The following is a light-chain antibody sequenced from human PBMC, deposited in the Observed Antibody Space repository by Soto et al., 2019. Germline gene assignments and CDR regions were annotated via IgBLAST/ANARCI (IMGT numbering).Light chain of an antibody. J-gene: IGLJ3*02. CDR1: SGHSSYA. CDR2: VNSDGSH. CDR3: QTWGTGSWV. Sequence: QPVLTQSPSASASLGAWVKLTCTLSSGHSSYAVAWHQQQPEKGPRYLMKVNSDGSHTKGDGIPDRFSGSSSGAERYLTITSLQSDDEADYYCQTWGTGSWVFGGGTKLTVL. V-gene: IGLV4-69*01.